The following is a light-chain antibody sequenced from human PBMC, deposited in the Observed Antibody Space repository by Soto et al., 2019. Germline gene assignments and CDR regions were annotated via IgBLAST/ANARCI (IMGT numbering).Light chain of an antibody. J-gene: IGKJ2*01. CDR2: AAS. CDR3: QQSYSTPRYT. CDR1: QSISSE. Sequence: DIQMTQSPSSLSASVGDRVTITCRASQSISSELNWYQQKPGKAPKLLIYAASSLQSGVPSRFSGSGSGTDFTLTISSLQPEDFATYYCQQSYSTPRYTFGQGTKLEIK. V-gene: IGKV1-39*01.